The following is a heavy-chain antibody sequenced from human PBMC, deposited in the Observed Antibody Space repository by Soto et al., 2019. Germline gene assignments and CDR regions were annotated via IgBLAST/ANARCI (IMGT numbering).Heavy chain of an antibody. J-gene: IGHJ5*01. V-gene: IGHV2-5*02. CDR2: IYWDDDK. Sequence: QITLKESGPTLVKPTQTLTLTCTFSGFSLSTSGVGVGWIRQPPGKALEWLALIYWDDDKRYSPSLKSRLTITKHTSKNHVLLTMTNMDPVDTATYYCEHSNDWFDAWGHGTLLSVCS. CDR3: EHSNDWFDA. CDR1: GFSLSTSGVG.